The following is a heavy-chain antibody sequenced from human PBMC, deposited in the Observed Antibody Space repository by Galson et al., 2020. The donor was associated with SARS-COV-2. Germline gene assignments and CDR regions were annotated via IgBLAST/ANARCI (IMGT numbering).Heavy chain of an antibody. Sequence: GESLKISCAGSGFTFGSYSINWVRQAPGKGLEWVASISAISSYIYYADSVKGRFTISRDNAKKSVYLQMNSLRAEDTAVYYCARGADYGDYVFGYWGQGSLVTVSS. CDR2: ISAISSYI. J-gene: IGHJ4*02. V-gene: IGHV3-21*01. CDR1: GFTFGSYS. D-gene: IGHD4-17*01. CDR3: ARGADYGDYVFGY.